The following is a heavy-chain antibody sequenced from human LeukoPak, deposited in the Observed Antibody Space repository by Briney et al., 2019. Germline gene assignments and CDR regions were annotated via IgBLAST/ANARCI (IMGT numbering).Heavy chain of an antibody. V-gene: IGHV3-23*01. CDR1: GFTFSSYA. D-gene: IGHD1-26*01. J-gene: IGHJ3*02. Sequence: PGGSLRLSCAASGFTFSSYAMSWVRQAPGKGLEWVSAISGSGGSTYYADSVKGQFTISRDNSKNTLYLQMNSLRAEDTAVYYCAKYSQRYSGSYYTDAFDIWGQGTMVTVSS. CDR2: ISGSGGST. CDR3: AKYSQRYSGSYYTDAFDI.